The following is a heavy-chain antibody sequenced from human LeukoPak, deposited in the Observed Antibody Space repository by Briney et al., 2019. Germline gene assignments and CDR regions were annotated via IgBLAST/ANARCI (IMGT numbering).Heavy chain of an antibody. J-gene: IGHJ5*02. CDR1: GGSISSSSYY. V-gene: IGHV4-39*01. D-gene: IGHD3-3*01. Sequence: PSETLSLTCTVSGGSISSSSYYWGWIRQPPGKGLEWIGSIYYSGSTYYNPSLKSRVTISVDTSKNQFSLKLSSVTAADTAVYYCARHVAILGVVISWFDPWGQGTLVTVSS. CDR2: IYYSGST. CDR3: ARHVAILGVVISWFDP.